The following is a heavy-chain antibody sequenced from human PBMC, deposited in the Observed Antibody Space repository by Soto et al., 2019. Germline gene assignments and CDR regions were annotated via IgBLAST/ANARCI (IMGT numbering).Heavy chain of an antibody. Sequence: GPSVKVSCKVSGYTLTELSMHWVRQAPGKGLEWMGGFDPEDGETIYAQKFQGRVTMTEDTSTDTAYMELSSLRSEDTAVYYCATLVYSGSYYNWFDPWGQGTLVTVS. J-gene: IGHJ5*02. CDR1: GYTLTELS. CDR2: FDPEDGET. D-gene: IGHD1-26*01. V-gene: IGHV1-24*01. CDR3: ATLVYSGSYYNWFDP.